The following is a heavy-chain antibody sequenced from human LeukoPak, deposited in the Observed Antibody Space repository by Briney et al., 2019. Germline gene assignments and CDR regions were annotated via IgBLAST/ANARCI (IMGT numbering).Heavy chain of an antibody. CDR1: GFTVSSNY. J-gene: IGHJ4*02. CDR2: MYSGGST. V-gene: IGHV3-53*01. D-gene: IGHD5-24*01. Sequence: GGSLRLSCAASGFTVSSNYMSWVRQAPGKGLEWVSVMYSGGSTYYADSVKGRFTISRDNSKNTLHLQMNSLRAEDTAVYYCARDLGDGYNSDAFDYWGQGTLVTVSS. CDR3: ARDLGDGYNSDAFDY.